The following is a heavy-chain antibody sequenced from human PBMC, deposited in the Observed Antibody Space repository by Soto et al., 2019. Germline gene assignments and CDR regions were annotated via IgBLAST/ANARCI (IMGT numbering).Heavy chain of an antibody. CDR1: GYTFTSYD. CDR2: MNPNSGNT. CDR3: ARGLRHYYYYGMDV. Sequence: ASVKVSCKASGYTFTSYDINWVRQATGQGLEWMGWMNPNSGNTGYAQKFRGRVTMTRNTSISTAYMELSSLRSEDTAVYYCARGLRHYYYYGMDVWGQGTTVTVSS. J-gene: IGHJ6*02. V-gene: IGHV1-8*01.